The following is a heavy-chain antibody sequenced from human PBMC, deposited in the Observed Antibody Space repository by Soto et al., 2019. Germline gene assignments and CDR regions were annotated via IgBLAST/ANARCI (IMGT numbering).Heavy chain of an antibody. CDR2: IKEDGRAK. Sequence: EVQLVESGGGLVQPGGSLRVSCAASGFTFTSYWMSWVRQAPGKGLEWVANIKEDGRAKYYLDSVKGRFTISRDNAKNSLYLQMSSLRAEDKAVYYCAREDFYRFDYWGQGNLVTVS. CDR1: GFTFTSYW. CDR3: AREDFYRFDY. V-gene: IGHV3-7*01. J-gene: IGHJ4*02.